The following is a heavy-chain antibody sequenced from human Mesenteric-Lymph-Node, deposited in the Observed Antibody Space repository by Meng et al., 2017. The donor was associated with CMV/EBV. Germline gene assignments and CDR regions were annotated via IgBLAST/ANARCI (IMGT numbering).Heavy chain of an antibody. CDR2: ISWDDDK. V-gene: IGHV2-5*02. J-gene: IGHJ4*02. CDR1: GFSLTTSGVG. CDR3: AHSSGIAAAGPFYFDY. Sequence: QITWKESGPTLVKPTHTLTLTCNFTGFSLTTSGVGVGLIRQPPGKALEWLALISWDDDKRYSPSLKSRLTITKDTAKNQVVLTMTNMDPVDTATYYCAHSSGIAAAGPFYFDYWGQGTLVTVSS. D-gene: IGHD6-13*01.